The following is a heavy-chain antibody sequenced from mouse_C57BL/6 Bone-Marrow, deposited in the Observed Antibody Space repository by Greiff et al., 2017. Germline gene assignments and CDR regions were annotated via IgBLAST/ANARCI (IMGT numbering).Heavy chain of an antibody. CDR3: ASLSYFDY. V-gene: IGHV5-4*03. Sequence: EVKLMESGGGLVKPGGSLKLSCAASGFTFSSYAMSWVRQTPEKRLEWVATISDGGSYTYYPDNVKGRFTISRDNAKNNLYLQMSHLKSEDTAMYYCASLSYFDYWGQGTTLTVSS. J-gene: IGHJ2*01. CDR1: GFTFSSYA. CDR2: ISDGGSYT.